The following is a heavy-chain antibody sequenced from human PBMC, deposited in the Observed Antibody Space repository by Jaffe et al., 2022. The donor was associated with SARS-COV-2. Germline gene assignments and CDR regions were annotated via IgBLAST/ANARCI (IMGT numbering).Heavy chain of an antibody. CDR2: IYYSGNT. CDR1: GGSISSSSYY. CDR3: ARYWNYGGTFDS. D-gene: IGHD1-7*01. J-gene: IGHJ5*01. Sequence: QLRLQESGPGLVKPSETLSLTCTVSGGSISSSSYYWGWIRQPPGKGLEWIGSIYYSGNTHYNPSLKSRVTISVDTSRNQFSLKLSSVTAADTAVYYCARYWNYGGTFDSWGQGILVTVSS. V-gene: IGHV4-39*01.